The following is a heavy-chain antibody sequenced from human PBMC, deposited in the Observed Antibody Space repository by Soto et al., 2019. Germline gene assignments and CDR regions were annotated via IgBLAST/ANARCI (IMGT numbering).Heavy chain of an antibody. Sequence: EVQLVESGGGLVQPGGSLRLSCAASGFTFSNYSMNWVRQAPGKGLEWVSYISSSSSTIYYADSVNGRFTISRDNAKNSLYLQMNSLRDEDTAVYYCARNYYYDSSGYYELPTPCVGYWGQGTLVTVSS. V-gene: IGHV3-48*02. CDR2: ISSSSSTI. CDR3: ARNYYYDSSGYYELPTPCVGY. D-gene: IGHD3-22*01. J-gene: IGHJ4*02. CDR1: GFTFSNYS.